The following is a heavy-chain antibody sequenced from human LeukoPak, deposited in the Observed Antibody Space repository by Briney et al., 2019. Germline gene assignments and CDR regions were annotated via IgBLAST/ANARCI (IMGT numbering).Heavy chain of an antibody. CDR3: ARINYYDFWSGQFDY. D-gene: IGHD3-3*01. J-gene: IGHJ4*02. Sequence: GAPVKVSCKASGYTFTGYYMHWVRQAPGQGLEWMGWINPNSGGTNYAQKFQGRVTMTRDTSISTAYMELSRLRSDDTAVYYCARINYYDFWSGQFDYWGQGTLVTVSS. CDR2: INPNSGGT. V-gene: IGHV1-2*02. CDR1: GYTFTGYY.